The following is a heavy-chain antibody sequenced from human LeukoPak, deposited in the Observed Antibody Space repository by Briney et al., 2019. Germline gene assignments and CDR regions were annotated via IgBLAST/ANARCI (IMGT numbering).Heavy chain of an antibody. J-gene: IGHJ4*02. CDR3: ARDKGYCSGGSCHSLDY. Sequence: ASVKVSCKASGYTFTGYYMHWVRQAPGQGLEWMGWINPNSGGTNYAQKFQGWVTITRDTSISTAYMELSRLRSDDTAVYYCARDKGYCSGGSCHSLDYWGQGTLVPVSS. V-gene: IGHV1-2*04. CDR2: INPNSGGT. CDR1: GYTFTGYY. D-gene: IGHD2-15*01.